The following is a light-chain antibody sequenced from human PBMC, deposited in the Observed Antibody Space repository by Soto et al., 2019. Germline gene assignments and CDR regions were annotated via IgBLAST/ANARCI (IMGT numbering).Light chain of an antibody. CDR3: CSYAGSSTLV. Sequence: QSVLAQPASVSGSPGQSITISCTGTSSDVGRYNIVSWYQQHPGKAPKLMIYEGSKRPSGVSNRFSGSKSGNTASLTISGLQAEDEADYYCCSYAGSSTLVFGGGTKLTVL. V-gene: IGLV2-23*01. J-gene: IGLJ2*01. CDR2: EGS. CDR1: SSDVGRYNI.